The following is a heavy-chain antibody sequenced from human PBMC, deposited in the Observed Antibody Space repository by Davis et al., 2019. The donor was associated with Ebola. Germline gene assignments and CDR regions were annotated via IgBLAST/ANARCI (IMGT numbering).Heavy chain of an antibody. CDR2: ISGSGGST. Sequence: GESLKISCAASGFTFSSYAMSWVRQAPGKGLEWVSAISGSGGSTYYADSVKGRFTISRDNSKNTLYLQMTSLRVDDTAVYYCAKGGSGWPSDYSYGMGVWGKGTTVTVSS. V-gene: IGHV3-23*01. CDR3: AKGGSGWPSDYSYGMGV. D-gene: IGHD6-19*01. CDR1: GFTFSSYA. J-gene: IGHJ6*04.